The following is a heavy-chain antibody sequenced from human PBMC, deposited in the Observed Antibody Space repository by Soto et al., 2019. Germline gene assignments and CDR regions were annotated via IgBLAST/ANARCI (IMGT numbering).Heavy chain of an antibody. Sequence: APGKVSCDASGGTFSSYSTSWVRQAPGQGLEWLGGIIPIFGSANYAQKSQGRVTIPADESTRTAYLPLSCLRSDDTAPYHCAREGGHYVESSFYNIHN. CDR1: GGTFSSYS. CDR3: AREGGHYVESSFYNIHN. CDR2: IIPIFGSA. V-gene: IGHV1-69*01. D-gene: IGHD4-17*01. J-gene: IGHJ5*01.